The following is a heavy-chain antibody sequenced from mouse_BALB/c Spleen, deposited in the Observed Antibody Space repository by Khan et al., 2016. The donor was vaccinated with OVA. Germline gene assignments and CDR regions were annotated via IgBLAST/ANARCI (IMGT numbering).Heavy chain of an antibody. CDR1: GYSITSGYA. CDR3: AGGNYYGYYFDY. D-gene: IGHD1-1*01. J-gene: IGHJ2*01. Sequence: EVKLQESGPGLVKPSQSLSLTCTVTGYSITSGYAWNWIRQFPGNKLEWMGYISYSGGTSYNPSLKSRTSITRDTSKNQFFLQLNSVTTEDTATYYCAGGNYYGYYFDYWGQGTTVTVSS. V-gene: IGHV3-2*02. CDR2: ISYSGGT.